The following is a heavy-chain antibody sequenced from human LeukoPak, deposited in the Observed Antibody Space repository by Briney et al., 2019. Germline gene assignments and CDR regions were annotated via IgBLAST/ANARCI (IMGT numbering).Heavy chain of an antibody. CDR2: IIPIFGTA. D-gene: IGHD2-15*01. CDR3: AVVVVAVSPYYYYYGMDV. V-gene: IGHV1-69*13. CDR1: GGTLSRYA. J-gene: IGHJ6*04. Sequence: ASVKVSCKASGGTLSRYAISWVRQAPGQGLEWMGGIIPIFGTANYAQKFQGRVTITADESTSTAYMELSSLRSEDTAVYYCAVVVVAVSPYYYYYGMDVWGKGTTVTVSS.